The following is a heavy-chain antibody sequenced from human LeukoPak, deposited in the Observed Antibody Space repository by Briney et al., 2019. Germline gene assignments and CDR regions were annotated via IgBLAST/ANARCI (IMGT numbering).Heavy chain of an antibody. Sequence: SETLSLTCTVSGDSISSYYWSWIRQPPGKGLEWIGFFYYSGSTNYNPSLRSRVTISVDTSKNQFSLKLSPVTAADTAVYYCAKGYNWGRFDYWGQGTLVTVSS. V-gene: IGHV4-59*01. CDR2: FYYSGST. CDR1: GDSISSYY. CDR3: AKGYNWGRFDY. D-gene: IGHD5-24*01. J-gene: IGHJ4*02.